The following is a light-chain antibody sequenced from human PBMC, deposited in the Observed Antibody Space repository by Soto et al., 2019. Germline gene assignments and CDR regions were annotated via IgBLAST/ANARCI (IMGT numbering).Light chain of an antibody. Sequence: QSVLTQPPSASGTPGQRVSLSCSGSGSNIGSNPVSWYQQLPGTSPPLLIYTNNQRPSGVPDRFSGSKSGTSASLAISGLRSEDEADYYCAAWDDSLSGYVFGTGTKVTVL. CDR2: TNN. CDR3: AAWDDSLSGYV. J-gene: IGLJ1*01. CDR1: GSNIGSNP. V-gene: IGLV1-47*02.